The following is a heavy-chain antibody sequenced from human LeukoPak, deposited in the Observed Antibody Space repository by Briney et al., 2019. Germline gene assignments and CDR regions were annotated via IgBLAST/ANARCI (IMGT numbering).Heavy chain of an antibody. J-gene: IGHJ3*02. D-gene: IGHD1-26*01. Sequence: ASVKVSCKASGYTFTDYYMHWVRQAPGQGLEWMGWINPNNVDTNYAQKFQGRVTMTRDTSISTAYMELSRLRSDDTAVYYCARASGTYGDAFDIWGQGTMVTVSS. CDR1: GYTFTDYY. CDR3: ARASGTYGDAFDI. V-gene: IGHV1-2*02. CDR2: INPNNVDT.